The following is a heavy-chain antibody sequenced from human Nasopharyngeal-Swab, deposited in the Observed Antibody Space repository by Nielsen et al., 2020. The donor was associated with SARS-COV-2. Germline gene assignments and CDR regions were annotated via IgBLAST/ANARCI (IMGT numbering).Heavy chain of an antibody. CDR2: ISAYNGNT. J-gene: IGHJ4*02. CDR3: ARDSNPDYYDSSGYKDY. V-gene: IGHV1-18*01. D-gene: IGHD3-22*01. Sequence: WVRPAPRLGLEWMGWISAYNGNTNYAQKLQGRVTTTTDTSTSTAYMELRSLRSDDTAVYYCARDSNPDYYDSSGYKDYWGQGTLVTVSS.